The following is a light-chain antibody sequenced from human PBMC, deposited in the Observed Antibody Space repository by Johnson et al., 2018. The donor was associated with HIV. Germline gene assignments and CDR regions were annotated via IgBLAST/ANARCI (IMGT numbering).Light chain of an antibody. V-gene: IGLV1-51*02. CDR3: GTWDSSLSAPYV. J-gene: IGLJ1*01. CDR1: NSNIGNNY. CDR2: ENN. Sequence: QSVLTQPPSVSAAPGQKVTISCSGSNSNIGNNYVSWYQQLPGTAPKLLIYENNKRPSGIPDRFSGSKSGTSATLAITGLPPGDEADYYCGTWDSSLSAPYVFGTGTKVTVL.